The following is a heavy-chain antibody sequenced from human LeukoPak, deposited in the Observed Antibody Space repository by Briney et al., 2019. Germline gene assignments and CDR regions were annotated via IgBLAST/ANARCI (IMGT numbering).Heavy chain of an antibody. J-gene: IGHJ3*02. D-gene: IGHD1-26*01. CDR3: ARDTFGGATAADAFDI. CDR1: GYTFTSYG. Sequence: GASVKVSCKASGYTFTSYGISWVRQAPGQGLEWMGWISAYNGNTNYAQKLQGRVTMTTDTSTSTAYMELRSLRSDDTAVYYCARDTFGGATAADAFDIWGQGTMVTVSS. V-gene: IGHV1-18*01. CDR2: ISAYNGNT.